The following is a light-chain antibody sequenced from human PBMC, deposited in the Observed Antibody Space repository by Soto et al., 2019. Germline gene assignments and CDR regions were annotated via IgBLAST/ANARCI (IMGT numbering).Light chain of an antibody. Sequence: EIVMTQSPGTLSLSPGETATLSCRASQTIGRNYLAWYQQKPGQAPRLLIYYISTRAADIPARFSGSGSGTDVHLNISSLQSEDSGVYYCQQHSQWPLTFAQGPRLQIK. CDR3: QQHSQWPLT. CDR2: YIS. J-gene: IGKJ5*01. CDR1: QTIGRN. V-gene: IGKV3-15*01.